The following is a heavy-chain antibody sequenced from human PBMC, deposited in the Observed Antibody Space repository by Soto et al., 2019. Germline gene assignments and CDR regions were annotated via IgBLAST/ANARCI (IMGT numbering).Heavy chain of an antibody. V-gene: IGHV4-39*01. CDR1: GGSISSSSYY. CDR3: ARRERYRRGGSCYSGCDY. Sequence: QLQLQESGPGLVKPSETLSLTCTVSGGSISSSSYYWGWIRQPPGKGLEWIGSIYYSGSTYYNPSLKRRGTTAVDTVKNQCSLKLSSVTAADTAVYYCARRERYRRGGSCYSGCDYWGQGTLVTVSS. CDR2: IYYSGST. D-gene: IGHD2-15*01. J-gene: IGHJ4*02.